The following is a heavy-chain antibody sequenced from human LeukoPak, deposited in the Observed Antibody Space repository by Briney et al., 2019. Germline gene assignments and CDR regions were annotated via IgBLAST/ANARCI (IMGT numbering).Heavy chain of an antibody. CDR3: ARGGDTVTTDYFDY. CDR2: IQYGGST. V-gene: IGHV4-39*07. Sequence: SETLSLTCTVSGGSISSSAYHWGWIRQPPGKGLEWIGSIQYGGSTYYNPSLKSRVTISVDTSKNQFSLKLSSVTAADTAVYYCARGGDTVTTDYFDYWGQGTLVTVSS. J-gene: IGHJ4*02. CDR1: GGSISSSAYH. D-gene: IGHD4-17*01.